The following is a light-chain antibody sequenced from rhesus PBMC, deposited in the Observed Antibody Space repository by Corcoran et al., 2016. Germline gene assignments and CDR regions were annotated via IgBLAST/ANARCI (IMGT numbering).Light chain of an antibody. Sequence: DIQMTQSPSSLSASVGDTVTITCRASQSISSWLAWYQQKQGKAPKLLIYKASTLQSGVPSRFSGSGSGTDFTLTISSLQSEDFATYYCQQYSSSPLTFGGGTKVEIK. CDR3: QQYSSSPLT. CDR1: QSISSW. CDR2: KAS. V-gene: IGKV1-22*01. J-gene: IGKJ4*01.